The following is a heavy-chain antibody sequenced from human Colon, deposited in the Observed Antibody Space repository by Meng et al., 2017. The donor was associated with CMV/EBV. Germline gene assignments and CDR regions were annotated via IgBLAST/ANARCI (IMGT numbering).Heavy chain of an antibody. J-gene: IGHJ6*02. V-gene: IGHV3-23*01. CDR3: AKPHEDYYYDKSGGYGMDV. Sequence: GESLKISCAASGFNFNIFAINWVRQVPGKGLEWVSSISGSADTTHYADSVGGRFTISRDNSNNTVYLQMNSLRAEDTAVYYCAKPHEDYYYDKSGGYGMDVWGQGTTVTVSS. CDR2: ISGSADTT. D-gene: IGHD3-22*01. CDR1: GFNFNIFA.